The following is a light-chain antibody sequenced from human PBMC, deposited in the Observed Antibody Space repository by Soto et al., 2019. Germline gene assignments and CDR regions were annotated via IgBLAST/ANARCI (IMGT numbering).Light chain of an antibody. CDR2: EVS. J-gene: IGLJ3*02. CDR3: SSYTGSSTPV. CDR1: SSDVGGYNY. V-gene: IGLV2-14*01. Sequence: QSALTQPASVSGSPGQSITISCSGTSSDVGGYNYVSWYQHHPGKAPKLIIYEVSNRPSGVSNRFSGSKSGNTASLTISGLQAEDEADYYCSSYTGSSTPVFGGGTKVTVL.